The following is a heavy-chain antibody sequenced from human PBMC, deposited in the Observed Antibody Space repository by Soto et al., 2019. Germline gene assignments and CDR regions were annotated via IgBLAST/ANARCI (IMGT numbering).Heavy chain of an antibody. CDR1: GYTFTSYA. CDR3: ARDTYYDILTGPYYYYYGMDV. J-gene: IGHJ6*02. V-gene: IGHV1-3*01. CDR2: INAGNGNT. D-gene: IGHD3-9*01. Sequence: ASVKVSCKASGYTFTSYAIHWARQAPGQRLEWMGWINAGNGNTKYSQKFQGRVTITRDTSASTAYMELSSLRSEDTAVYYCARDTYYDILTGPYYYYYGMDVWGQGTTVTVS.